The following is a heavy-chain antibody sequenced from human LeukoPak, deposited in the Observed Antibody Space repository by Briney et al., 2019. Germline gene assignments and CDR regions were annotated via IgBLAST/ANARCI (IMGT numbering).Heavy chain of an antibody. CDR2: IRQDGDTK. CDR3: ARSLPDGTTWYGRSDF. J-gene: IGHJ4*02. Sequence: PGGSLRLSCAASGFPFNAYWMTWVRQAPGKGLEGVANIRQDGDTKYYVDSVKGRFTISRDNAMNSLYLQMNSLRAEDTAIYYCARSLPDGTTWYGRSDFWGQGTPVTVSS. CDR1: GFPFNAYW. D-gene: IGHD6-13*01. V-gene: IGHV3-7*03.